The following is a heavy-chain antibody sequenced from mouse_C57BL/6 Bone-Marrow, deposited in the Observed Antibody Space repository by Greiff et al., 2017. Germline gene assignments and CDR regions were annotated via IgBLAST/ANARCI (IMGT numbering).Heavy chain of an antibody. V-gene: IGHV2-2*01. J-gene: IGHJ1*03. Sequence: QVQLQQSGPGLVQPSQSLSITCTVPGFSLTSYGVHWVRQSPGKGLEWLGVIWSGGNTDYNAAFISRLSISKDNSKSQVFFKMNSLQADDTAIYYCARNGYYYGTYWYFDVWGTGTTVTVSS. CDR3: ARNGYYYGTYWYFDV. D-gene: IGHD1-1*01. CDR1: GFSLTSYG. CDR2: IWSGGNT.